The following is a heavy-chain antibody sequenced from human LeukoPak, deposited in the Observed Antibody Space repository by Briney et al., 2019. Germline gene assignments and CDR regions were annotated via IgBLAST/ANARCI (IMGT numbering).Heavy chain of an antibody. CDR3: AQTGYDYAWGSYLWYYFDY. CDR2: INHSGST. CDR1: GGSFSGYY. J-gene: IGHJ4*02. V-gene: IGHV4-34*01. Sequence: SETLSLTCAVYGGSFSGYYWSWIRQPPGKGLEWIGEINHSGSTNYNPSLKSRVTISVDTSKNQFSLKLSSVTAADTAVYYCAQTGYDYAWGSYLWYYFDYWGQGTLVTVSS. D-gene: IGHD3-16*02.